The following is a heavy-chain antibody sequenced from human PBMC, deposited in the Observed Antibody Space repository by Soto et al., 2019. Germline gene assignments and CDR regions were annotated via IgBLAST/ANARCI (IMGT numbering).Heavy chain of an antibody. CDR2: SIPILGIA. Sequence: GASVKVSRQASGGTFRSYTIRWVGPAPGQGVAWMGRSIPILGIANYAQKFQGRVTITADKSTSTAYMELSSLRSEDTAVYYCARETPHYDSSGYYYDYWGQGTLVTVSS. D-gene: IGHD3-22*01. V-gene: IGHV1-69*04. CDR1: GGTFRSYT. J-gene: IGHJ4*02. CDR3: ARETPHYDSSGYYYDY.